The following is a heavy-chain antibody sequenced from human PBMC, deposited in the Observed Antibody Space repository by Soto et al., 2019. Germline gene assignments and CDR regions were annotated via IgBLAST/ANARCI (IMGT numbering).Heavy chain of an antibody. CDR1: GGTFSSYA. Sequence: GASVKVSCKASGGTFSSYAISWVRQAPGQGLEWMGGIIPIFGTANYAQKFQGRVTITADESTSTAYMELSSLRSEDTAVYYCARVRLAYCGGDCYRTTVSYYYGMDVWGQGTTVTVSS. D-gene: IGHD2-21*02. J-gene: IGHJ6*02. CDR2: IIPIFGTA. CDR3: ARVRLAYCGGDCYRTTVSYYYGMDV. V-gene: IGHV1-69*13.